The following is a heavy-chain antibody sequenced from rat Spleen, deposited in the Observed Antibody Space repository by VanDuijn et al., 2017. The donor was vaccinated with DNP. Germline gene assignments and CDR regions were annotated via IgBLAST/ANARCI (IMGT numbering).Heavy chain of an antibody. Sequence: EVQLVESGEGLVQPGRSLKLSCAASGFTFNDHYMAWVRQAPKKGLEWVASISYEGSNIYYGDSVKGRFTISRDNAKSTLYLQMNSLRSEDTATYYCARRSDYHDYWGQGVMVTVSS. CDR1: GFTFNDHY. CDR3: ARRSDYHDY. J-gene: IGHJ2*01. CDR2: ISYEGSNI. V-gene: IGHV5-22*01.